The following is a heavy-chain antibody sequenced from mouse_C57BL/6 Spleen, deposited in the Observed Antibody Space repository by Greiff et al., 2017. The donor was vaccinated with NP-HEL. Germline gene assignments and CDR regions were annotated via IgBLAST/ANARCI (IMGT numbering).Heavy chain of an antibody. CDR2: IDPNSGGT. CDR1: GYTFTSYW. CDR3: AREHGSSYWYFDV. V-gene: IGHV1-72*01. D-gene: IGHD1-1*01. Sequence: QVQLQQSGAELVKPGASVKLSCKASGYTFTSYWMHWVKQRPGRGLEWIGRIDPNSGGTKYNEKFKSKATLAVDKPSSTAYMQLSSLTSEESAVYYGAREHGSSYWYFDVWGTGTTVTVSS. J-gene: IGHJ1*03.